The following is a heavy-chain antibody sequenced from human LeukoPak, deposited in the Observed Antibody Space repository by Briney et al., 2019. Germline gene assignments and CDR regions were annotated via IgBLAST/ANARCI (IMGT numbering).Heavy chain of an antibody. Sequence: SSETLSLTCAVYGGSFSGYYWSWICQPPGKGLEWIGEINHGGSTNYNPSLKSRVTISVDTSKNQFSLKLSSVTAADTAVYYCARGAKWGGNWFDPWGQGTLVTVSS. CDR3: ARGAKWGGNWFDP. CDR2: INHGGST. D-gene: IGHD2-8*01. V-gene: IGHV4-34*01. CDR1: GGSFSGYY. J-gene: IGHJ5*02.